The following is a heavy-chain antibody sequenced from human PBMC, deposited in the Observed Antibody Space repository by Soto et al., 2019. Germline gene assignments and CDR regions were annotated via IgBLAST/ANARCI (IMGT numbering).Heavy chain of an antibody. CDR1: GGSISNGGYC. CDR2: TKYSGST. Sequence: QVQLQESGPGLVKPSQTLSLTCTVSGGSISNGGYCWSWIRQHPGKGLEWIGYTKYSGSTYYNPSLKSRVTISVDTSKNQFSLKLSSVTAADTAVYYCARDYGGAWYFDLWGRGTLFTVSS. D-gene: IGHD3-16*01. V-gene: IGHV4-31*03. J-gene: IGHJ2*01. CDR3: ARDYGGAWYFDL.